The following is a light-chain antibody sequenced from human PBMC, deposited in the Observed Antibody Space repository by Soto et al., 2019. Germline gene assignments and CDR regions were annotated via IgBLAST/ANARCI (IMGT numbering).Light chain of an antibody. CDR3: SSDTGSSTYVV. Sequence: QSALTQPASVSGSPGQSITISCTGTSSDVSGYNYVAWYQQHPGKAPKLMIYDVSNRPSGVSNRFSGSKSGNTASLTISGLPAEDAADYYCSSDTGSSTYVVFGGGTKLTVL. CDR2: DVS. J-gene: IGLJ2*01. V-gene: IGLV2-14*01. CDR1: SSDVSGYNY.